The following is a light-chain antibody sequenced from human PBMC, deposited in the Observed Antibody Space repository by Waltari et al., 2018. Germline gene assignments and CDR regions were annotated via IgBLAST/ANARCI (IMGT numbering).Light chain of an antibody. CDR3: ASFAGSNTL. CDR1: SPDGGVVNY. Sequence: SALTQPPSASGSPGPSVTMSCTGTSPDGGVVNYVSWYQQHPGKAPKLLIYEVRERPSGVPDRFSGSKSGNTASLTVSGLQPEDEADYYCASFAGSNTLFGGGTKLTVL. V-gene: IGLV2-8*01. CDR2: EVR. J-gene: IGLJ2*01.